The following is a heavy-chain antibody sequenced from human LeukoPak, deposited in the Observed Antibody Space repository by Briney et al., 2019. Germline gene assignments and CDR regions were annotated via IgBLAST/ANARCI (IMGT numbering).Heavy chain of an antibody. CDR3: ARQSSGWRFYFDY. D-gene: IGHD6-19*01. CDR1: GGSISSNNYY. J-gene: IGHJ4*02. Sequence: PSETLSLTCTVSGGSISSNNYYWGWIRQPPGKGLEWIGSIYYSGNTYYNPSLKSRVTISVGTSKNQFSLKLSSVTAADTALYYCARQSSGWRFYFDYWGQGTLVTVSS. CDR2: IYYSGNT. V-gene: IGHV4-39*01.